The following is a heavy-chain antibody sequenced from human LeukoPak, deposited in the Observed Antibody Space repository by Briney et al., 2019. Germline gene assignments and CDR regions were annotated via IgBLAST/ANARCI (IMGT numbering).Heavy chain of an antibody. CDR2: INHSGST. J-gene: IGHJ5*02. CDR3: ARGSSGGSCYSRVHAGWFDP. V-gene: IGHV4-34*01. D-gene: IGHD2-15*01. Sequence: SETLSLTCAVYGGSFSGYYWSWIRQPPGKGLEWIGEINHSGSTNYIPSLKSRVTISVDTSKNQFSLKLSSVTAADTAVYYCARGSSGGSCYSRVHAGWFDPWGQGTLVTVSS. CDR1: GGSFSGYY.